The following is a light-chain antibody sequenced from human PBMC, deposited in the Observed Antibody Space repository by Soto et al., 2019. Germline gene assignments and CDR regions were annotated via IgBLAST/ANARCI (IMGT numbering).Light chain of an antibody. CDR1: ESVSSSH. V-gene: IGKV3-20*01. J-gene: IGKJ4*01. CDR3: QQYGSSPQLT. CDR2: CAS. Sequence: EIVLTQSPGTLSLSPGERSTPPCSASESVSSSHLAGYQQQPRQAPRLLIYCASSRATGIPDRCSGSGSGTEVTLTISRLEPEDVAVYYCQQYGSSPQLTFGGGTKVDIK.